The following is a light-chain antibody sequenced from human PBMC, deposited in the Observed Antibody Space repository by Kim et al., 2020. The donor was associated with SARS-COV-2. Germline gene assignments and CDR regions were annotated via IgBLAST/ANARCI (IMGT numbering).Light chain of an antibody. Sequence: GNTVTISCTHSSGSIASNYVQWYQQRPGSAPTTVIYEDNQRPSGVPDRFSGSIDSSSNSASLTISGLKTEDEADYYCQSYDSSIVVFGGGTQLTVL. CDR3: QSYDSSIVV. V-gene: IGLV6-57*03. J-gene: IGLJ2*01. CDR2: EDN. CDR1: SGSIASNY.